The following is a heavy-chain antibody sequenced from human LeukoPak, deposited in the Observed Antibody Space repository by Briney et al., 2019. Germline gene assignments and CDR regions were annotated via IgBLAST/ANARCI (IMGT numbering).Heavy chain of an antibody. V-gene: IGHV3-30*04. J-gene: IGHJ4*02. Sequence: PGRSLRLSCAASGFTFSSYAMHWVRQAPGKGLEWVAVISYDGGNKYYADSVKGRFTISRDNSKNTLYLQMNSLRAEDTAVYYCASVGDYDILTGYPIDYWGQGTLVTVSS. CDR1: GFTFSSYA. D-gene: IGHD3-9*01. CDR3: ASVGDYDILTGYPIDY. CDR2: ISYDGGNK.